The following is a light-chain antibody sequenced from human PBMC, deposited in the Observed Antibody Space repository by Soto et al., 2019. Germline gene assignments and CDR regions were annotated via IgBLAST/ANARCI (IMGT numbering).Light chain of an antibody. CDR3: MQGTHWPPT. CDR1: QSLVYSDGNTY. J-gene: IGKJ1*01. V-gene: IGKV2-30*01. CDR2: KVS. Sequence: DVVMTQSPLSLPVTLGQPASISCRASQSLVYSDGNTYLNWLQQSPGQSPMRLIYKVSNRDSGVPDRFGGSGSGTDFTLKISRVEAEDVGVYYCMQGTHWPPTFGQGTKVEIK.